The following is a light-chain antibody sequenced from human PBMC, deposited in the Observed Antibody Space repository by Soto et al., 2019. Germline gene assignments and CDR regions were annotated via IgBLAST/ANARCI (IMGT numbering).Light chain of an antibody. CDR3: MKALQTPIT. CDR1: QSFLHSNGYNY. CDR2: LGS. Sequence: VMTHSPVALPVTPCGAASISCSSSQSFLHSNGYNYLDWYLQKPGQSPQLLIYLGSNRASGVPDRFSGSGSGTDFTLKISRVEAEDVGVYYCMKALQTPITFGKGKRLEIK. V-gene: IGKV2-28*01. J-gene: IGKJ5*01.